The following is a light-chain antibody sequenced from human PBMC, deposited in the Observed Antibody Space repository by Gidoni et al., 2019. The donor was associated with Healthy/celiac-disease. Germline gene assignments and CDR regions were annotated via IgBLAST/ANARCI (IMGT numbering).Light chain of an antibody. Sequence: QSVPTQPPSASGTPGQRVTISCSGSSSNIGSNYVYCYQQPPGTAPKLLIYRNNQRPSGVPDRFSGSKSGTSASLAISGLRSEDEADYYCAAWDDSLSGVVFGGGTKLTVL. CDR3: AAWDDSLSGVV. J-gene: IGLJ2*01. CDR1: SSNIGSNY. CDR2: RNN. V-gene: IGLV1-47*01.